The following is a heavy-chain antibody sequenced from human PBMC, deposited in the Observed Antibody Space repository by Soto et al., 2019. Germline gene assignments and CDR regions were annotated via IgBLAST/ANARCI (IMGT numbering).Heavy chain of an antibody. CDR2: IIPIFGTA. V-gene: IGHV1-69*13. J-gene: IGHJ6*02. Sequence: GASVKVSCKASGGTFSSYAISWVRQAPGQGLEWMGGIIPIFGTANYAQKFQGRVTITADESTSTAYMELSSLRSEDTAVYYCAAGQEVYYYYGMDVWGQGTTVTVSS. CDR3: AAGQEVYYYYGMDV. CDR1: GGTFSSYA.